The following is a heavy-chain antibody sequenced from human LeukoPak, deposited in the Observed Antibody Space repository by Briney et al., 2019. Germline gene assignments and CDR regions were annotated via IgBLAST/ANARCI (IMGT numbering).Heavy chain of an antibody. CDR1: GGSISSYY. CDR2: IYYSGST. V-gene: IGHV4-59*01. Sequence: SETLSLTCTVSGGSISSYYWSWIRQPPGKGLEWIGYIYYSGSTNYNPSLKSRVTISVDTSKNQFSLKLSSVTAADTAVYYCARLNYDILTGYYNTREFDYWGQGTLVTVSS. CDR3: ARLNYDILTGYYNTREFDY. J-gene: IGHJ4*02. D-gene: IGHD3-9*01.